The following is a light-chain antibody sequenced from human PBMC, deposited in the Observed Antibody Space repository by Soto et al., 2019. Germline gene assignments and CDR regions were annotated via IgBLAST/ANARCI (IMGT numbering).Light chain of an antibody. CDR2: GNS. Sequence: QSVLTQPPSVSGAPGQRVTISCTGSSYNIGAGYDVHWYQQLPGTAPKLLIYGNSNRPSGVPDRFSGSKSGTSASLAITGLQAEDEADYYCQSYDSSLSGWVFGGGTELTV. V-gene: IGLV1-40*01. J-gene: IGLJ3*02. CDR3: QSYDSSLSGWV. CDR1: SYNIGAGYD.